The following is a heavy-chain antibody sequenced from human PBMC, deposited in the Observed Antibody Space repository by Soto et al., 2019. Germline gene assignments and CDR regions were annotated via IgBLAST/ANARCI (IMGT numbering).Heavy chain of an antibody. CDR3: AKGFGQQLAPFDY. J-gene: IGHJ4*02. Sequence: EVQLLESGGGLVQPGGSLRLSCAASGFTFSSNAMSWVRQAPAKGLEWVSAISGSGGGTYYADSVKGRFTISRDNTKNTLYLQMNSLRAEDTSVYYCAKGFGQQLAPFDYWGQATLVTVSS. CDR1: GFTFSSNA. CDR2: ISGSGGGT. V-gene: IGHV3-23*01. D-gene: IGHD6-13*01.